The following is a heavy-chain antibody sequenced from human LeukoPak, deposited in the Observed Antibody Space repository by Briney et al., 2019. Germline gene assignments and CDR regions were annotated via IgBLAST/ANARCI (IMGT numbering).Heavy chain of an antibody. V-gene: IGHV1-2*02. Sequence: GASVKVSCKTSGYTFTDYYIHWVRQAPGQGLEWMGWINPNSGGTNYAQKFQGRVTMTRDTSISTAYMELSRLRSDDTAVYYCARVTGSGFDAFDIWGQGTMVTVSS. D-gene: IGHD3-22*01. CDR2: INPNSGGT. CDR3: ARVTGSGFDAFDI. J-gene: IGHJ3*02. CDR1: GYTFTDYY.